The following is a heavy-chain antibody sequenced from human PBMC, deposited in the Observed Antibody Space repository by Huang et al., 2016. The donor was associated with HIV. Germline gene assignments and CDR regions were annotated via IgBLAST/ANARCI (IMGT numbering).Heavy chain of an antibody. CDR3: AKRGGAWGSPYAFDL. J-gene: IGHJ3*01. CDR1: GGSFNNFG. D-gene: IGHD3-16*01. CDR2: IIPGFGTG. Sequence: QVQLVQSGAEVRKPGSSVNVACRASGGSFNNFGINWVRPAPGQGLEWWGGIIPGFGTGNDALRFKDRVTSTADETTGVVHLEVTSLRSDDTAVYFCAKRGGAWGSPYAFDLWGPGTMVTVSS. V-gene: IGHV1-69*13.